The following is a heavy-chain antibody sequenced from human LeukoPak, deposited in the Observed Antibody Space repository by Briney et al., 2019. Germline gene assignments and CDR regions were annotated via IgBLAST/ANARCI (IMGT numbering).Heavy chain of an antibody. CDR1: GYTFTSYD. J-gene: IGHJ5*02. CDR3: ARGVYYDSSGQRSNWFDP. CDR2: MNPNSGNT. D-gene: IGHD3-22*01. V-gene: IGHV1-8*03. Sequence: ASVKVSCKASGYTFTSYDMNWVGQATGQGLEWMGWMNPNSGNTGYAQKFQGRVTITRNTSISTAYMELSSLRSEDTAVYYCARGVYYDSSGQRSNWFDPWGQGTLVTVSS.